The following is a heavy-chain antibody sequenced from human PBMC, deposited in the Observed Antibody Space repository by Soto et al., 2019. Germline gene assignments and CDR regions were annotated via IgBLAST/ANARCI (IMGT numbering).Heavy chain of an antibody. D-gene: IGHD3-22*01. CDR3: AKDGNPTMLVVRNWFDP. Sequence: GGSLRLSCAASGFTFSSYGMHWVRQAPGKGLEWVAVISYDGSNKYYADSVKGRFTISRDNSKNTLYLQMNSLRAEDTAVYYCAKDGNPTMLVVRNWFDPWGQGTLVTVSS. J-gene: IGHJ5*02. CDR2: ISYDGSNK. CDR1: GFTFSSYG. V-gene: IGHV3-30*18.